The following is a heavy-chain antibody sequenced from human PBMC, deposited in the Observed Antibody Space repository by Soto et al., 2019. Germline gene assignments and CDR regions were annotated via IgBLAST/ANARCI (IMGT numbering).Heavy chain of an antibody. Sequence: GGSLRLSCAASGFTFSSYAMSWVRQAPGKGLEWVSAISGSGGSTYYADSVKGRFTISRDNSKNTLYLQMNSLRAEDTAVYYCAKDLGVPRSRYCSGGSCYHYFEYWGQGTLVTVSS. CDR2: ISGSGGST. CDR1: GFTFSSYA. J-gene: IGHJ4*02. CDR3: AKDLGVPRSRYCSGGSCYHYFEY. V-gene: IGHV3-23*01. D-gene: IGHD2-15*01.